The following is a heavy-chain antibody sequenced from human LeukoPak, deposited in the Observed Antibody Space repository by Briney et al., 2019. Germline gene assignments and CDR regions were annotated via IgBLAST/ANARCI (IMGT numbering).Heavy chain of an antibody. CDR2: INHTGST. CDR1: GGSFSGYY. V-gene: IGHV4-34*01. D-gene: IGHD6-19*01. Sequence: PSETLSLTCAVYGGSFSGYYWSWIRQPPGKGLGWIGEINHTGSTNYNTSLKSRVTLSVDTSKNQFSLKLSSVTAADTAVYYCARRTPQPRPKLVVLVAGTRGNWFDPWGQGTLVTVSS. J-gene: IGHJ5*02. CDR3: ARRTPQPRPKLVVLVAGTRGNWFDP.